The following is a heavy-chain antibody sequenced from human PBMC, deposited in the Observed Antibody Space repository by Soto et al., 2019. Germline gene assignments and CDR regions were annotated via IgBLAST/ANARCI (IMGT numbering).Heavy chain of an antibody. CDR3: AKDRRHCYVGACYGQGAFDL. CDR1: GFTFSSFG. Sequence: QMQLVESGGGVVKPGRSLRLSCTASGFTFSSFGMHWVRQAPGKGLEWVTIISYDGSDKYYADSVKGRFTVSRDYSKNTLYLEMESLRAEDTAIYYCAKDRRHCYVGACYGQGAFDLWGQGTMVTVSS. J-gene: IGHJ3*01. CDR2: ISYDGSDK. V-gene: IGHV3-30*18. D-gene: IGHD2-21*02.